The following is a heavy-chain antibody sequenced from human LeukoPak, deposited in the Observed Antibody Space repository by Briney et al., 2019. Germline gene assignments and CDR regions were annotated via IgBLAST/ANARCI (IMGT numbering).Heavy chain of an antibody. CDR2: IIPIFGTA. D-gene: IGHD2-21*02. CDR1: GGTFSSYA. V-gene: IGHV1-69*13. J-gene: IGHJ4*02. Sequence: GALVKVSCKASGGTFSSYAISWVRQAPGQGLEWMGGIIPIFGTANYAQKFQGRVTITADDSTSTAYMELSSLRSEDTAVYYCAATLAYCGGDCYSDYWGQGTLVTVSS. CDR3: AATLAYCGGDCYSDY.